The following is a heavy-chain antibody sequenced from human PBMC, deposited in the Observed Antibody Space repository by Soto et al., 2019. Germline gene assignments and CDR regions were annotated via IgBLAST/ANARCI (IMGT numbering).Heavy chain of an antibody. D-gene: IGHD3-22*01. CDR1: GFSLSSTAVG. CDR2: MYWNDDN. Sequence: QITLKESGPTLVRPTQTLTLTCTFSGFSLSSTAVGVGWIRQAPGQAPEWLALMYWNDDNHYSPPLKSRLTLTKDTSKNQVVLTMTNVDPVDTATYYCAHASGWLFDHWGQGTLVTVTS. V-gene: IGHV2-5*01. J-gene: IGHJ4*02. CDR3: AHASGWLFDH.